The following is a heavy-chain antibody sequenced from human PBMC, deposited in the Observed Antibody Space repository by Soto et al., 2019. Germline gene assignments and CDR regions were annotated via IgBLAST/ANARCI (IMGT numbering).Heavy chain of an antibody. CDR3: ARHTPAISISDH. V-gene: IGHV4-39*01. CDR2: IYYSGST. Sequence: PSEILSLTWTVSCGSIGNRSYYWGWIRQPPGKGLEWIGSIYYSGSTYYNPSLKSRVTISVDTSKNQFSLKLSSVTAADTAVYYCARHTPAISISDHWGQGTLVTVSS. CDR1: CGSIGNRSYY. J-gene: IGHJ4*02. D-gene: IGHD2-15*01.